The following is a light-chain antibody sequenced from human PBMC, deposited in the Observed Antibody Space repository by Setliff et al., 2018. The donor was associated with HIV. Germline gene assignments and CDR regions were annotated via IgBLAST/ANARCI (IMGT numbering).Light chain of an antibody. CDR2: EVT. Sequence: QSVLAQPASVSGSPGQSITISCTGTRSDVGSYNLVSWYQQHPGKAPKVMIYEVTKRPSGVSNRFSGSKSGNAASLTISGLQAEDEADYYCCSYAGSSTFPYVFGTGTKVTVL. CDR3: CSYAGSSTFPYV. V-gene: IGLV2-23*02. J-gene: IGLJ1*01. CDR1: RSDVGSYNL.